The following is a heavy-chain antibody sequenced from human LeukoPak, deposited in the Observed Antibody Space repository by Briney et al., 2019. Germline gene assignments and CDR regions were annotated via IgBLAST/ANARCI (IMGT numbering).Heavy chain of an antibody. CDR2: IYSGGST. D-gene: IGHD1-26*01. Sequence: GGSLRLSCAASGVTLSSNYMSWVRQAPGKGLEWVSVIYSGGSTYYPDSVQGRFTIPSDNYNNTLSLQMNSLRAEDTHVYYCPRDSYVGAPDYWGQGTLVTVSS. CDR1: GVTLSSNY. V-gene: IGHV3-53*01. CDR3: PRDSYVGAPDY. J-gene: IGHJ4*02.